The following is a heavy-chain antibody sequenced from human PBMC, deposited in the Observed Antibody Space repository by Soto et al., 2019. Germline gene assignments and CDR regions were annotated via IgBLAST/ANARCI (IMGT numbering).Heavy chain of an antibody. Sequence: QVQLQESGPGLVRPSDTLSLTCAVSGYSISGSNWWGWIRQPPGKGLEWIGYIYYSGDTFYNPSLKSRVTTSIDTSKNQFSLKLSSVTAVDTAVYYCARTYYYDSRGYSSNWHFDLWGRGTLVTVSS. CDR2: IYYSGDT. V-gene: IGHV4-28*01. D-gene: IGHD3-22*01. CDR3: ARTYYYDSRGYSSNWHFDL. CDR1: GYSISGSNW. J-gene: IGHJ2*01.